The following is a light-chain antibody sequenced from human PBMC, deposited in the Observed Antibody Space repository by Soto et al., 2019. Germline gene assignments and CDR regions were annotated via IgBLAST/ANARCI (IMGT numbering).Light chain of an antibody. CDR2: DVN. J-gene: IGLJ1*01. CDR3: SSYTASASFYI. Sequence: QSALTQPASVSGSPGQSITISCTGARTDVDGYDYVTWYQLHPGQAPKLMIYDVNNRPSGVSHRFSGSKSGDTASLTISGLQAEDDADYYCSSYTASASFYIFGTGTQLTVL. CDR1: RTDVDGYDY. V-gene: IGLV2-14*03.